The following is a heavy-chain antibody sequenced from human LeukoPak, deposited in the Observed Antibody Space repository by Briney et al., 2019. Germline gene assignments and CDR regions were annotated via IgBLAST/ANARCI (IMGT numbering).Heavy chain of an antibody. D-gene: IGHD3-22*01. CDR2: INPNSGGT. Sequence: ASVKDSCKASGYTFTGYYMHWVRQAPGQGLEWMGWINPNSGGTNYAQKFQGRVTMTRDTSISTAYMELSRLRSDDTAVYYCARDLFDYHDSSGYLNYWGQGTLVTVS. CDR1: GYTFTGYY. J-gene: IGHJ4*02. CDR3: ARDLFDYHDSSGYLNY. V-gene: IGHV1-2*02.